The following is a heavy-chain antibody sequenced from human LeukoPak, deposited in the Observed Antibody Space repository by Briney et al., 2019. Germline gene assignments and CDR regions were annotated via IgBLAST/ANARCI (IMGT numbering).Heavy chain of an antibody. CDR2: IWYDGSKK. CDR3: ARDLSAYDLRH. D-gene: IGHD5-12*01. J-gene: IGHJ4*02. CDR1: GFTFSSNG. V-gene: IGHV3-33*01. Sequence: GGSLRLSCAASGFTFSSNGMHWVRQAPGKGLEWVAVIWYDGSKKYYADSVKGRFTISRDNSKNTLYLQMNSLRAEDTAVYYCARDLSAYDLRHWGQGTLVTVSS.